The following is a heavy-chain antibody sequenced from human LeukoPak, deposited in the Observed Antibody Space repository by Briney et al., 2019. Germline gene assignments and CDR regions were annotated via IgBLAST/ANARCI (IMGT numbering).Heavy chain of an antibody. CDR1: GGTFSSYA. CDR3: ARADAWFGRIDY. CDR2: IIPIFGTA. D-gene: IGHD3-10*01. Sequence: WASVKVSCKASGGTFSSYAISWVRQAPGQGLEWMGGIIPIFGTANYAQKFQGRVTITADESTSTAYMELSSLRSEDTAVYYCARADAWFGRIDYWGQGTLVTVSS. V-gene: IGHV1-69*13. J-gene: IGHJ4*02.